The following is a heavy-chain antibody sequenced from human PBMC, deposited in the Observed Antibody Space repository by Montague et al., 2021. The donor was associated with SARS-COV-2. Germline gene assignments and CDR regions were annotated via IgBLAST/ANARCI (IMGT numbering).Heavy chain of an antibody. D-gene: IGHD6-19*01. J-gene: IGHJ3*02. CDR2: ISWNSGNI. CDR1: GFTFDDYA. V-gene: IGHV3-9*01. Sequence: SLRLSCAASGFTFDDYAMHWVRQAPGTGLEWVSGISWNSGNIGYADSVKGRFTISRDNAKNSLYLQMNSLRAEDTALYYCAKGEIGSGWYGAFDIWGQGTMVTVSS. CDR3: AKGEIGSGWYGAFDI.